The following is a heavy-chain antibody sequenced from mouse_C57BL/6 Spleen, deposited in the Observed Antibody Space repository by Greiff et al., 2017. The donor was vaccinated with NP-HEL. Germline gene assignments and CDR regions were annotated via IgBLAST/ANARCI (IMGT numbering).Heavy chain of an antibody. CDR2: IDPETGGT. CDR3: TRVTTVVAPFAY. J-gene: IGHJ3*01. D-gene: IGHD1-1*01. V-gene: IGHV1-15*01. Sequence: QVHVKQSGAELVRPGASVTLSCKASGYTFTDYEMHWVKQTPVHGLEWIGAIDPETGGTAYNQKFKGKAILTADKSSSTAYMELRSLTSEDSAVYYCTRVTTVVAPFAYWGQGTLVTVSA. CDR1: GYTFTDYE.